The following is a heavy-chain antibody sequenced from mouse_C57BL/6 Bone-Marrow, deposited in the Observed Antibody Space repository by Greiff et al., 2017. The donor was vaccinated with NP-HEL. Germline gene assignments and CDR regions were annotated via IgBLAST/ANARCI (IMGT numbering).Heavy chain of an antibody. CDR3: TKRVYYGSSSHYYAMDY. V-gene: IGHV1-15*01. D-gene: IGHD1-1*01. J-gene: IGHJ4*01. Sequence: VQLQQSGAELVRPGASVTLSCKASGYTFTDYEMHWVKQTPVHGLEWIGAIDPETGGTAYNQKFKGKAILTADKSSSTAYMELRSLTSEASAVYYCTKRVYYGSSSHYYAMDYWGQGTSVTVSS. CDR1: GYTFTDYE. CDR2: IDPETGGT.